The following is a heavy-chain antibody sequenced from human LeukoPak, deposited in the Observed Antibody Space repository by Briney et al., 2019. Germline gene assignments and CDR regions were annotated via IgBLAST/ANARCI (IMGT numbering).Heavy chain of an antibody. D-gene: IGHD6-19*01. CDR1: GFTFSSYA. CDR2: ISGSGGST. J-gene: IGHJ4*02. Sequence: GGSLRLSCAASGFTFSSYAMSWVRQAPVKGLEWVSAISGSGGSTYYADSVKGRFTISRDNSKNTLYLQMNSLRAEDTAVYYCAKATGSIAVAAHGEFWGQGTLVTVSS. V-gene: IGHV3-23*01. CDR3: AKATGSIAVAAHGEF.